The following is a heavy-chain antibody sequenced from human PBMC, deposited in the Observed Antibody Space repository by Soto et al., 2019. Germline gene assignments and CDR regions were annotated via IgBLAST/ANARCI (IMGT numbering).Heavy chain of an antibody. CDR3: ARAGSFRFDY. J-gene: IGHJ4*02. CDR1: GFSFSSYR. D-gene: IGHD3-10*01. CDR2: INVDGTSI. Sequence: PGGSLRLSCAGSGFSFSSYRIHWVRQAPGKGLVWVSRINVDGTSISYADSVKGRFTISRDNAKNTLYLQMNSLGVDDTAVYYCARAGSFRFDYWGLGTLVTVSS. V-gene: IGHV3-74*01.